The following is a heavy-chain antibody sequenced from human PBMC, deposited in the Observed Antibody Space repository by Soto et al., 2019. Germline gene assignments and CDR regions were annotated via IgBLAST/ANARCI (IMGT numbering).Heavy chain of an antibody. CDR2: IYYSGST. CDR1: GGSISSSSYY. CDR3: ARLSLTSSDLPPDF. V-gene: IGHV4-39*01. D-gene: IGHD6-19*01. J-gene: IGHJ4*02. Sequence: PSETLSLTCTVSGGSISSSSYYWGWIRQPPGKGLEWIGSIYYSGSTYYNPSLKSRITISVDTSKNQFSLKLSSVTAADTAVYYCARLSLTSSDLPPDFWGQRTLVTVSS.